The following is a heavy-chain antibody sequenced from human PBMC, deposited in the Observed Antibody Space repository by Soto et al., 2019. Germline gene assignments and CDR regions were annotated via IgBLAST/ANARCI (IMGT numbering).Heavy chain of an antibody. J-gene: IGHJ4*02. V-gene: IGHV2-5*02. CDR2: IYWDDDK. Sequence: QITLKESGPTLVKPTQTLTLTCTFSGFSLSTTGVGVGWIRQPPGKALEWLALIYWDDDKRYSPSLKSRLTIPKDTSKNQVVLTTTTMAPIDTATYYCAHAPPVTTGGDYWGQGTLVTVSS. D-gene: IGHD4-17*01. CDR1: GFSLSTTGVG. CDR3: AHAPPVTTGGDY.